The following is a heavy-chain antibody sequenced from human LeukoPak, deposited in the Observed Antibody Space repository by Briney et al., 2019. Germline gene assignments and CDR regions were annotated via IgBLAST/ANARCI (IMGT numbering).Heavy chain of an antibody. D-gene: IGHD3-10*01. CDR2: IYYSGST. CDR3: ARGANGSGSYYGEYYYYGMDV. CDR1: GGSISSGGYY. J-gene: IGHJ6*02. V-gene: IGHV4-61*08. Sequence: SETLSLTCTVSGGSISSGGYYWSWIRQPPGKGLEWIGYIYYSGSTNYNPSLKSRVTISVDTSKNQFSLKLSSVTAADTAVYYCARGANGSGSYYGEYYYYGMDVWGQGTTVTVSS.